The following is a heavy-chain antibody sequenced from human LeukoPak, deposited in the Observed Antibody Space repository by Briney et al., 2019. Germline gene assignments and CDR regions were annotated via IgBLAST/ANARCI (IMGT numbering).Heavy chain of an antibody. CDR1: GFTFSSYW. CDR3: ARDSRKGYGDYKFPFDP. CDR2: INTDGSST. D-gene: IGHD4-17*01. J-gene: IGHJ5*02. V-gene: IGHV3-74*01. Sequence: GGSLRLSCAASGFTFSSYWMHWVRQAPGKGLVWVSRINTDGSSTSYADSVKGRFTISRDNAKNTLYLQMNSLRAEDTAVYYCARDSRKGYGDYKFPFDPWGQGTLVTVSS.